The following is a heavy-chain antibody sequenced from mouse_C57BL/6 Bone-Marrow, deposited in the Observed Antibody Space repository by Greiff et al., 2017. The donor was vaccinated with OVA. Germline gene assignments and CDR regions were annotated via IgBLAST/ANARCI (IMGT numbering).Heavy chain of an antibody. CDR1: GYTFTSYG. J-gene: IGHJ4*01. V-gene: IGHV1-58*01. CDR2: IYIGNGYT. CDR3: ASPDYYAMDY. Sequence: EVKLVESGAELVRPGSSVKMSCKTSGYTFTSYGINWVKQRPGQGLEWIGYIYIGNGYTEYNEKFKGKATLTSDTSSSTAYMQLSSLRSDDSAIYFCASPDYYAMDYWGQGTSVTVSS.